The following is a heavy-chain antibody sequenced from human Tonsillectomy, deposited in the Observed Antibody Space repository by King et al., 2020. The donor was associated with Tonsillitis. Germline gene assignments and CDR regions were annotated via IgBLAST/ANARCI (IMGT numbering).Heavy chain of an antibody. CDR3: VRDGEYKYGYGFDY. CDR2: ISPDGSSQ. D-gene: IGHD5-18*01. V-gene: IGHV3-30*04. CDR1: GFTFTSYA. J-gene: IGHJ4*02. Sequence: VQLVESGGGVVQPGRSLRLSCAASGFTFTSYAMHWVRQAPGKGLEWVTRISPDGSSQHYADSVKGRFTISRENSKNTLFLQMSSLRAEDTAVYFCVRDGEYKYGYGFDYWGQGTLVTVSS.